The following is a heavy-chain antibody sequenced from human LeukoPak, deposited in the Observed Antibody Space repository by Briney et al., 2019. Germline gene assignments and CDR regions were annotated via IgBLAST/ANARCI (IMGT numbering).Heavy chain of an antibody. V-gene: IGHV3-48*03. CDR1: GFPFSSYE. D-gene: IGHD4-17*01. CDR2: IDSGGITI. Sequence: GGSLRLSCEGSGFPFSSYEMNWLRQAPGKGLEWVSHIDSGGITIYYADSVKGRFTISRDNAKNSIYLQMDSLRVEDTAIYYCASASVGDLLDYWGQGTPVTVSS. CDR3: ASASVGDLLDY. J-gene: IGHJ4*02.